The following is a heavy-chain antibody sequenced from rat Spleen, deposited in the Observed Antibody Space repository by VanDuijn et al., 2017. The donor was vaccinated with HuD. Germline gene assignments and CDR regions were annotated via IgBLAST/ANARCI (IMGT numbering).Heavy chain of an antibody. CDR1: GFSLTSNS. CDR2: IWGDGST. V-gene: IGHV2-1*01. CDR3: TIGMDA. J-gene: IGHJ4*01. Sequence: QVQLKESGPGLVQPSQTLSLTCTVSGFSLTSNSVHWVRQPPGKGLEWMGGIWGDGSTDYNSALKSRLGISRDTSKSQVFLKMNSLQTDETAIYFCTIGMDAWGQGASVTVSS.